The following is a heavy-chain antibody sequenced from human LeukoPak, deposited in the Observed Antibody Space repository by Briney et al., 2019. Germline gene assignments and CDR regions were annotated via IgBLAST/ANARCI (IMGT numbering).Heavy chain of an antibody. V-gene: IGHV3-23*01. Sequence: GGSLRLSCAASGFTFSSYAMSWVRQAPGKGLEWVSAISGSGDSTYYADSVKGRFTISRDNSKNTLYLQMNSLRAEDTAVYYCAKASAYCGDDCYSWSQAFVIWGRGTMVTVSS. CDR3: AKASAYCGDDCYSWSQAFVI. CDR2: ISGSGDST. CDR1: GFTFSSYA. J-gene: IGHJ3*02. D-gene: IGHD2-21*01.